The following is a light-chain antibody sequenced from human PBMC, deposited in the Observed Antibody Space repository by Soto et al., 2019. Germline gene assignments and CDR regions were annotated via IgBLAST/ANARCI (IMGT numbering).Light chain of an antibody. V-gene: IGKV1-33*01. CDR1: QDISNS. Sequence: DIQMTQSPFSLSASVGDRVTITCQASQDISNSLNWYQQRPVKAPKLLVHDASKLETGVPSRFSGGGSGTDFTFTISSLQPEDFVTYYCQQYDNLPRTFGQGTRREMK. CDR3: QQYDNLPRT. CDR2: DAS. J-gene: IGKJ2*02.